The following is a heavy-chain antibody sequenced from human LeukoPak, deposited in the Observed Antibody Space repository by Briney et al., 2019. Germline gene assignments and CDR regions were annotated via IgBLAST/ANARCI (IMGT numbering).Heavy chain of an antibody. J-gene: IGHJ4*02. D-gene: IGHD3-22*01. CDR1: GGSISSYY. Sequence: SETLSLTCTVSGGSISSYYWTWIRQPAGKGLEWIGRIYSSGSTNHNPSLKSRVSMSVDTSRNQFSLKLISVTAADTAVYYCAREQGYDSSGYDYWGQGSLVTVSS. V-gene: IGHV4-4*07. CDR2: IYSSGST. CDR3: AREQGYDSSGYDY.